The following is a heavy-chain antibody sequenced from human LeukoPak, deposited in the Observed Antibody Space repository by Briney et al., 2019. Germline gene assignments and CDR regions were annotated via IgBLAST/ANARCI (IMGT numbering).Heavy chain of an antibody. V-gene: IGHV4-39*01. J-gene: IGHJ4*02. CDR1: DGSITRSSYY. D-gene: IGHD2-21*02. CDR2: ICYTGIA. CDR3: ARLRVTTGFDY. Sequence: SETLSLTCTVSDGSITRSSYYWGWIRQTPGGGLDWIGSICYTGIAYYNPSLQGRVTTSVDTSKNQFSLKLNSVTVADTAVYYCARLRVTTGFDYWDQGIPVTVSS.